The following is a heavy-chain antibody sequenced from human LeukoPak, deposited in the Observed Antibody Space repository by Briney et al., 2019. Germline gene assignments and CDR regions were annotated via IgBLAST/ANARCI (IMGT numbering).Heavy chain of an antibody. Sequence: ASVKVSCKASGYIYTNYGISWVRQAPGQGLEWMGCISAYNGNTNYVQKFQGRVTMTTDTSTTTAYMELRSLRSDDTAVYYCARDLDIVVVPVVSRHYGLDVWGQGTTVTVSS. CDR1: GYIYTNYG. D-gene: IGHD2-2*01. CDR2: ISAYNGNT. V-gene: IGHV1-18*01. CDR3: ARDLDIVVVPVVSRHYGLDV. J-gene: IGHJ6*02.